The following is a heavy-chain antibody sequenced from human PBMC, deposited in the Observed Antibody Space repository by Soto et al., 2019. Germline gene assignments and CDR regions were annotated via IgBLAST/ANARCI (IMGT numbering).Heavy chain of an antibody. V-gene: IGHV3-15*01. J-gene: IGHJ3*02. CDR2: IKSKTDGGTT. CDR3: TTDLTPYDFLTVYYRPYAFDI. CDR1: GFTFSNAW. Sequence: GGSLRLSCAASGFTFSNAWMSWVRQAPGKGLEWVGRIKSKTDGGTTDYAAPVKGRFTISRDDSKNTLYLQMNSLKTEDTAVYYCTTDLTPYDFLTVYYRPYAFDIWGKGTMVPVSS. D-gene: IGHD3-9*01.